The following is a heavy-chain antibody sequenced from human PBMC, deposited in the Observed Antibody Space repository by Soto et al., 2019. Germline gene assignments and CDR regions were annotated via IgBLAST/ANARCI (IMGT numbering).Heavy chain of an antibody. CDR1: GYSFPNYA. CDR3: ARGARSSWTPLDY. CDR2: ISAGNGNT. J-gene: IGHJ4*02. V-gene: IGHV1-3*01. Sequence: GASVQVTCQASGYSFPNYAIYWVRQAPGQSLEWLGWISAGNGNTKYPQKFQGRVTVTRDTSASTVYMELSSLRSEDTAVYFCARGARSSWTPLDYWGQGTLGTVSA. D-gene: IGHD6-13*01.